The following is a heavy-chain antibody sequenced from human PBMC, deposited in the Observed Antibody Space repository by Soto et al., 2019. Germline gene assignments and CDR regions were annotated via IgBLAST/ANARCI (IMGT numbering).Heavy chain of an antibody. J-gene: IGHJ6*02. V-gene: IGHV1-3*01. CDR2: INAGTGNT. D-gene: IGHD3-3*01. Sequence: QVLLVQSGPEVKKPGASVTVSCKASGYTFSNYAMHWVRQDPGQRLEWMGWINAGTGNTRYSQKLQDRVTITWDTTASTAYMEMSSLRSEDTAIYYCARRITAYYYGMDVWGQGTTVTVSS. CDR3: ARRITAYYYGMDV. CDR1: GYTFSNYA.